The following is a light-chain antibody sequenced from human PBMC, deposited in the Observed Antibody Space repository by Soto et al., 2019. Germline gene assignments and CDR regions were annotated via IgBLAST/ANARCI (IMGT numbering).Light chain of an antibody. Sequence: DIVMTQSPLSLPVTPGEPASISCRSSQSLLHSNGYNYVDWYLQKPGQSPQLLIYLGSNRASGVPDRVSDSGSGTDFTLKISRGEAEDVGVYYCMQGLQTWTFGQGTKVEIK. V-gene: IGKV2-28*01. CDR1: QSLLHSNGYNY. CDR2: LGS. J-gene: IGKJ1*01. CDR3: MQGLQTWT.